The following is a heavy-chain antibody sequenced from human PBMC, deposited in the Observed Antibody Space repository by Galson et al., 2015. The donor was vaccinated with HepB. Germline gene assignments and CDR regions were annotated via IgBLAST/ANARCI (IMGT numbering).Heavy chain of an antibody. V-gene: IGHV3-30*18. CDR1: GFTFSSYG. CDR3: AKDPGGWKTLLDY. J-gene: IGHJ4*02. CDR2: ISYDGSNK. Sequence: SLRLSCAASGFTFSSYGMHWVRQAPGKGLEWVAVISYDGSNKYYADSVKGRFTISRDNSKNTLYLQMNSLRAEDTAVYYCAKDPGGWKTLLDYWGQGTLVTVSS. D-gene: IGHD6-19*01.